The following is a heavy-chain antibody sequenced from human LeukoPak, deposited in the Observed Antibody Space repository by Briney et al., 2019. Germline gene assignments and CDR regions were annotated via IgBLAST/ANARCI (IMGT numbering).Heavy chain of an antibody. J-gene: IGHJ4*02. D-gene: IGHD4-17*01. CDR1: GFTFNSYG. CDR3: ATDHGFHYGAYFDY. Sequence: GRSLRLSCAASGFTFNSYGMHWVRQAQGKGLEWVAVISYDGSNKYSADSEKGRFTISRDNSKNTLYLQMNSLRAEDTAVYYCATDHGFHYGAYFDYWGQGTLVTVSS. CDR2: ISYDGSNK. V-gene: IGHV3-30*03.